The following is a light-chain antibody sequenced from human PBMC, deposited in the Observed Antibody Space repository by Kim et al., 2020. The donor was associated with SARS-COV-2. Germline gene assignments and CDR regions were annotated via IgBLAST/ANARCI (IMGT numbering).Light chain of an antibody. V-gene: IGLV2-14*03. CDR2: DVS. CDR1: SSDVGGYNY. CDR3: SSYTSSSTWV. J-gene: IGLJ3*02. Sequence: GQSITLSCTGTSSDVGGYNYVSWYQQHPGKAPKLMIYDVSNRPSGVSNRFSGSKSGNTASLTISGLQAEDEADYYCSSYTSSSTWVFGGGTQLTV.